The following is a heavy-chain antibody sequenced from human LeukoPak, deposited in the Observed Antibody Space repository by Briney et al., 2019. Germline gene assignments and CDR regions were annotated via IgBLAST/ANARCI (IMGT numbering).Heavy chain of an antibody. Sequence: GGSLRLSCAASGFTFSSYWMHWVRQAPGKGLVWVSLINSDGSSTSYADSVKGRFTISRDNAKNTLYLQMNSLRAEDTAVYYCARDGYCSSTSCYYFDYWGQGTLVTVSS. CDR1: GFTFSSYW. V-gene: IGHV3-74*01. CDR3: ARDGYCSSTSCYYFDY. D-gene: IGHD2-2*01. J-gene: IGHJ4*02. CDR2: INSDGSST.